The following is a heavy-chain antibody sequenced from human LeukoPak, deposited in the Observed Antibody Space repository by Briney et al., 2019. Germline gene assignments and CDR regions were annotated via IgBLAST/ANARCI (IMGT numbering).Heavy chain of an antibody. J-gene: IGHJ4*02. CDR1: GFTFSSYG. CDR3: ARVGYSSSWYAQNYFDY. V-gene: IGHV3-30*02. D-gene: IGHD6-13*01. Sequence: GGSLRLSCAASGFTFSSYGMHWVRQAPGKGLEWVAFIRYDGSNKYYADSVKGRFTISRDNSKNTLYLQMNSLRAEDTAVYYCARVGYSSSWYAQNYFDYWGQGTLVTVSS. CDR2: IRYDGSNK.